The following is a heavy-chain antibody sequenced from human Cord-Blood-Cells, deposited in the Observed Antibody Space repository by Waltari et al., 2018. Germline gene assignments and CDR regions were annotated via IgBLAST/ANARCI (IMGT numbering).Heavy chain of an antibody. Sequence: QVQLVQSGSELKKPGASVKVSCKASGYTFTSYAMNWVRQAPGPGLEWMGWINTNTGNPTYAQGFTGRFVFSLDTSVSTAYLQISSLKAEDTAVYYCASYMVRGVIMRTLAFQHWGQGTLVTVSS. CDR1: GYTFTSYA. J-gene: IGHJ1*01. V-gene: IGHV7-4-1*02. D-gene: IGHD3-10*01. CDR3: ASYMVRGVIMRTLAFQH. CDR2: INTNTGNP.